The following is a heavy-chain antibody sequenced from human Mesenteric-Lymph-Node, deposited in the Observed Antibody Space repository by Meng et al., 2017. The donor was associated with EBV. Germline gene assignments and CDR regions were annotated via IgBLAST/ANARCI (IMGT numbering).Heavy chain of an antibody. CDR1: GYTFNSYD. CDR2: MNPNSGNT. V-gene: IGHV1-8*01. Sequence: QVELVHAGAEVKKSGVSVKVSCKASGYTFNSYDINWVRQATGQGLEWMGWMNPNSGNTGSAQKFQGRVTMTRNTAISTAYMELNSLTSEDTAIYYCSRDSIYDGLNYWGQGTLVTVSS. CDR3: SRDSIYDGLNY. J-gene: IGHJ4*02. D-gene: IGHD3-16*01.